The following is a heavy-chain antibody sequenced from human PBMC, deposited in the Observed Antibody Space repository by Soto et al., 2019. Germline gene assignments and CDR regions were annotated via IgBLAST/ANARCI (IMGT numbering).Heavy chain of an antibody. J-gene: IGHJ5*02. V-gene: IGHV4-34*01. CDR2: INHSGST. CDR1: GGSFSGYY. Sequence: SETLSLTCAVYGGSFSGYYWSWIRQPPGKGLEWIGEINHSGSTNYNPSLKSRVTISVDTSKNQFSLKLSSVTAADTAVYYCARGTGYCSSTRCYYWFDPWGQGTLVIVSS. D-gene: IGHD2-2*01. CDR3: ARGTGYCSSTRCYYWFDP.